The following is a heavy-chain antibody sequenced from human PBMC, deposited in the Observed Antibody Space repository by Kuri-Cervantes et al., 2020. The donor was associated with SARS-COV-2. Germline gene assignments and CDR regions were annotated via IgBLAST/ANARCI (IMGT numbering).Heavy chain of an antibody. CDR1: GFTFSSYA. CDR3: ASQYCSGGSCYSGYYYGMDV. CDR2: ISYDGSNK. Sequence: GGSLRLSCAASGFTFSSYAMHWVRQAPGKGLEWVAVISYDGSNKYYADSVKGRFTISRDNSKNTLYLQMNSLRAEDTAVYYCASQYCSGGSCYSGYYYGMDVWGQRTTVTVSS. J-gene: IGHJ6*02. V-gene: IGHV3-30-3*01. D-gene: IGHD2-15*01.